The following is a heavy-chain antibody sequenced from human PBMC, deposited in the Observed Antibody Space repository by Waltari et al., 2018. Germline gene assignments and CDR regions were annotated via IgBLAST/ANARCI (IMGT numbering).Heavy chain of an antibody. V-gene: IGHV3-7*01. CDR1: GFTFSSYW. CDR2: IKQDGSEK. CDR3: ATGQYSSPTPFDY. J-gene: IGHJ4*02. D-gene: IGHD6-6*01. Sequence: EVQLVESGGGLVQPGGSLRLSCAASGFTFSSYWMSWVRQAPGKGLEWVANIKQDGSEKYYVDSGKGRFTISRDNAKNSLYLQMNSLRAEDTAVYYCATGQYSSPTPFDYWGQGILVTVSS.